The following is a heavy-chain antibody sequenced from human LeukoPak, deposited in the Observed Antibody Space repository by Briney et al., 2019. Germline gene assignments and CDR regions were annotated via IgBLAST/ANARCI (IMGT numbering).Heavy chain of an antibody. J-gene: IGHJ4*02. V-gene: IGHV4-39*01. CDR2: IYYRGST. CDR3: ARDCGDYFFDY. D-gene: IGHD4-17*01. CDR1: GVSISSSSYY. Sequence: SETLSLTCTVSGVSISSSSYYWGWIRQPPGKGLEWIGNIYYRGSTYYNPSLKSRVTISVDTSKNQFSLKLSSVTAADTAVYYCARDCGDYFFDYWGQGTLVTVSS.